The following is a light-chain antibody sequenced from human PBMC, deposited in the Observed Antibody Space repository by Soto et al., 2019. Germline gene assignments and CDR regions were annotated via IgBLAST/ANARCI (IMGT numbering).Light chain of an antibody. J-gene: IGLJ2*01. CDR3: SSYAGSNKL. CDR1: SSDVGGYNY. V-gene: IGLV2-8*01. CDR2: EVS. Sequence: QSALTQPPSASGSPGQSVTISCTGTSSDVGGYNYVSWYQQHPGKAPKLMIYEVSKRPSGVPDRFSGSKSGNTASLTVSGLQAEDEPDYYCSSYAGSNKLFGGGTKLTVL.